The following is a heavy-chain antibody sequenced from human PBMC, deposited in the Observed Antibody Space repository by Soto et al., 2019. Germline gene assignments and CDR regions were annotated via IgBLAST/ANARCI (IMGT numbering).Heavy chain of an antibody. D-gene: IGHD3-10*01. CDR3: ARVRVRGTGWFDP. V-gene: IGHV4-34*01. Sequence: QVQLQQWGAGLLKPSETLSLTCAVYGGPFTGYYWSWIRQPPGKGLEWIGEINLIGSTNYNPSLKSRVTISVDTSKNQFSLKLNSVTAADTAVYYCARVRVRGTGWFDPWGQGTLVTVSS. CDR1: GGPFTGYY. CDR2: INLIGST. J-gene: IGHJ5*02.